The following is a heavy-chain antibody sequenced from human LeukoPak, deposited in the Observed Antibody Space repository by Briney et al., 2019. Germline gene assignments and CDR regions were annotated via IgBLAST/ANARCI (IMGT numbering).Heavy chain of an antibody. Sequence: GGSLRLSCAASGFTFSSYNMTWVRQAPGKGLEWVSYISGSGSIMYYADSVKGRFTISRDNAKNSLYLQMNSLRAEDTAVYYCARDILVPAAIRMYYYYGMDVWGQGTTVSVSS. CDR3: ARDILVPAAIRMYYYYGMDV. J-gene: IGHJ6*02. CDR1: GFTFSSYN. CDR2: ISGSGSIM. D-gene: IGHD2-2*01. V-gene: IGHV3-48*01.